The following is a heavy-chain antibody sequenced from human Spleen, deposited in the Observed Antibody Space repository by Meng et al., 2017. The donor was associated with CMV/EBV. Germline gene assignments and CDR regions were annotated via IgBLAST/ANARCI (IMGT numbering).Heavy chain of an antibody. J-gene: IGHJ5*02. CDR1: YD. D-gene: IGHD3-3*01. CDR2: MNPNSGNT. CDR3: ARVPTYYDFWSGYYTGYNRFDP. V-gene: IGHV1-8*01. Sequence: YDINWVRQATGQGLEWMGWMNPNSGNTGYAQKFQGRVTMTRNTSISTAYMELSSLRSEDTAVYYCARVPTYYDFWSGYYTGYNRFDPWGQGTLVTVSS.